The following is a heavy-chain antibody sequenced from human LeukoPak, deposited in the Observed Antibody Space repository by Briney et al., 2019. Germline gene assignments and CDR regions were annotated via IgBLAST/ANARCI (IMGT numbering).Heavy chain of an antibody. Sequence: ASVKVSCKASGYTFTSYYMHWVRQAPGQGLEWMGWISAYNGNTNYAQKLQGRVTMTTDTSTSTAYMELRSLRSDDTAVYYCAGDPYCGGDCYSGWFDPWGQGTLVTVSS. J-gene: IGHJ5*02. CDR2: ISAYNGNT. V-gene: IGHV1-18*04. CDR3: AGDPYCGGDCYSGWFDP. D-gene: IGHD2-21*02. CDR1: GYTFTSYY.